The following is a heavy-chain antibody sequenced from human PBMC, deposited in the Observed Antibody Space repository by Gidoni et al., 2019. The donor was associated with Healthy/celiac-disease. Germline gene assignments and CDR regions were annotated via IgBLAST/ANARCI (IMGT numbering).Heavy chain of an antibody. CDR2: ISYDGSNK. V-gene: IGHV3-30-3*01. J-gene: IGHJ4*02. Sequence: QVQLVEYGGGVVQPGSSLRLSGAASGFTFSSYAMHWVRQPPGTGLEWVAVISYDGSNKYYADSVKGRFTISRDNSKNTLYLQMNSLRAEDTAVYYCARDSHTIVGALLMWGQGTLVTVSS. CDR3: ARDSHTIVGALLM. D-gene: IGHD1-26*01. CDR1: GFTFSSYA.